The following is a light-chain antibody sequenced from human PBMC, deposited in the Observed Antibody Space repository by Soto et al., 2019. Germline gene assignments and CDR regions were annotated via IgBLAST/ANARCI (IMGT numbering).Light chain of an antibody. CDR3: QQYNSYST. CDR1: QSISSW. J-gene: IGKJ1*01. V-gene: IGKV1-5*01. CDR2: DAS. Sequence: DIQMNQSPSTLYASVGDRVTITCRASQSISSWLAWYQQKPGKAPKLLIYDASSLESGVPSRFRGSGSGTEFTLTISSLQPDDFATYYCQQYNSYSTFGQGTKVEIK.